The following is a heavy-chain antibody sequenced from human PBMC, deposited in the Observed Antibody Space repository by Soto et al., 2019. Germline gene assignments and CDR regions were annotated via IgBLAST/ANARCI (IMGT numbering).Heavy chain of an antibody. CDR2: IDVDNGDT. J-gene: IGHJ4*02. CDR1: GHTFFSQS. CDR3: AKVLQAVTTYGFY. V-gene: IGHV1-3*01. D-gene: IGHD4-17*01. Sequence: QVPLVQSGAEVKEPGASVKVSCNASGHTFFSQSIHWVRQAPGQGLEWMGWIDVDNGDTYYFPKVQDRVIFTRDTSASIADMELHTLRAEATAVYYCAKVLQAVTTYGFYWGQGTLVTVSS.